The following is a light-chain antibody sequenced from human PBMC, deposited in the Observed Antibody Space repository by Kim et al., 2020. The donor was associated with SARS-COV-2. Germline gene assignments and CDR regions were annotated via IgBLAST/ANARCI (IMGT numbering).Light chain of an antibody. V-gene: IGLV6-57*03. J-gene: IGLJ2*01. CDR1: SGSIASSY. CDR3: QSFDTSSHSVV. CDR2: EHN. Sequence: NFMLSQPHSVSESPGKTVTISCTRSSGSIASSYVQWYQQRPGSAPTTVIYEHNQRPSGVPRRFSGSIDGSSNSASLTISGLKTEDEADYYCQSFDTSSHSVVFGGGTQLTVL.